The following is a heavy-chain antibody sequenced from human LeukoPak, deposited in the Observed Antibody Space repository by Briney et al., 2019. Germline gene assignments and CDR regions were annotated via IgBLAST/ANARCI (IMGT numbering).Heavy chain of an antibody. Sequence: PSETLSLTCTVSGGSISSYYWSWIRQPPGKGLEWIGYIYYSGSTNYNPSLKSRVTISVDTSKNQFSLKLSSVTAADTAVYYCARHPNLGYCSSTSCFLDAFDIWGQGTMVTVSS. CDR2: IYYSGST. D-gene: IGHD2-2*01. CDR3: ARHPNLGYCSSTSCFLDAFDI. J-gene: IGHJ3*02. CDR1: GGSISSYY. V-gene: IGHV4-59*08.